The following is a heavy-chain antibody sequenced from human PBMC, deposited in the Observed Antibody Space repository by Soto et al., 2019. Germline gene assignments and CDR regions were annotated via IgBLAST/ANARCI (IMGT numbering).Heavy chain of an antibody. V-gene: IGHV4-34*01. CDR3: AREYPIVATRYYFDF. D-gene: IGHD5-12*01. J-gene: IGHJ4*02. Sequence: SETLSLTCAFYRGSFSGYYWAWIRESPWKGLEWVGEINHSGSTNYNPSLKSRVTISVDTSKNQFSLKLSSVTAADTAVYYCAREYPIVATRYYFDFWGQGTLVTVSS. CDR2: INHSGST. CDR1: RGSFSGYY.